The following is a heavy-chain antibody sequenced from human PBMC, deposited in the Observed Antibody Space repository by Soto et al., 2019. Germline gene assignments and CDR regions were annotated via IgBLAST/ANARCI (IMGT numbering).Heavy chain of an antibody. CDR1: GGSISSGGYH. D-gene: IGHD5-12*01. J-gene: IGHJ4*02. CDR2: IYYSGST. CDR3: ARGYGGHQLLPFDY. V-gene: IGHV4-31*03. Sequence: QVHLQESGPGLVTPSQTLSLTCTVSGGSISSGGYHWNWIRQHPGKGLEWIGYIYYSGSTYYYPSLKSRVTISVDTSKNQFSLKLTSATAADTAVYYCARGYGGHQLLPFDYWGQGTLVIVSS.